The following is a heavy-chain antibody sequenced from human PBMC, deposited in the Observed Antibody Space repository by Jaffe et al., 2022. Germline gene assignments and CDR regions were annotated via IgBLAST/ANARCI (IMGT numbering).Heavy chain of an antibody. V-gene: IGHV3-30*02. CDR2: IRYDGNNQ. CDR1: GFTFSSCG. Sequence: QVQLVESGGGVVQPGGSLRLSCAASGFTFSSCGLHWVRQAPGKGLEWVAFIRYDGNNQYYADSVRGRFTISRDNSKNTLYLQMNSLRAEDTAVYYCAKGVAPTKHYYFDYWGQGTLVTVSS. J-gene: IGHJ4*02. D-gene: IGHD2-15*01. CDR3: AKGVAPTKHYYFDY.